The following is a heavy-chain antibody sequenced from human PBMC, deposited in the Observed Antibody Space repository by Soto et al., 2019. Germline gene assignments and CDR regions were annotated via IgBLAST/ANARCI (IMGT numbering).Heavy chain of an antibody. V-gene: IGHV3-9*01. CDR3: AISSYGSIAARPTADLDY. J-gene: IGHJ4*02. Sequence: GGSLRLSCAASGFTFDDYAMHWVRQAPGKGLEWVSGISWNSGSIGYADSVKGRFTISRDNAKNSLYLQMNSLRAEDTALYYCAISSYGSIAARPTADLDYWGQGTLVTVSS. CDR1: GFTFDDYA. CDR2: ISWNSGSI. D-gene: IGHD6-6*01.